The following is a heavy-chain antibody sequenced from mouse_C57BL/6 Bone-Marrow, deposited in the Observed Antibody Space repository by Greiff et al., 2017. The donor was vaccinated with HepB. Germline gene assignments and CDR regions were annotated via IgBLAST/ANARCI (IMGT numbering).Heavy chain of an antibody. CDR3: ARGSYLYYAMDY. CDR1: GYAFSSSW. D-gene: IGHD1-1*02. CDR2: IYPGDGDT. J-gene: IGHJ4*01. V-gene: IGHV1-82*01. Sequence: VKLMESGPELVKPGASVKISCKASGYAFSSSWMNWVKQRPGKGLEWIGRIYPGDGDTNYNGKFKGKATLTADKSSSTAYMQLSSLTSEDSAVYFCARGSYLYYAMDYWGQGTSVTVSS.